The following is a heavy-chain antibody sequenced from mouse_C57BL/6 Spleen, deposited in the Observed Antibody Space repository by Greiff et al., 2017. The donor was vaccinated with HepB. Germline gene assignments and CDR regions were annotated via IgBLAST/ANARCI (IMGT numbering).Heavy chain of an antibody. D-gene: IGHD1-1*01. CDR1: GYTFTSYT. V-gene: IGHV1-4*01. Sequence: QVQLKESGAELARPGASVKMSCKASGYTFTSYTMHWVKQRPGQGLEWIGYINPSSGYTKYNQKFKDKATLTADKSSSTAYMKLSSLTSEDSAVYYCARYYGSSVSFDYWGQGTTLTVSS. CDR3: ARYYGSSVSFDY. J-gene: IGHJ2*01. CDR2: INPSSGYT.